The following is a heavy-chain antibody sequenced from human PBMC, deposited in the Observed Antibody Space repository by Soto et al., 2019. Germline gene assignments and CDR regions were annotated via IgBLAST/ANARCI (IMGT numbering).Heavy chain of an antibody. CDR1: GGSISSYY. CDR3: AMYDFWSGYHNWFDP. CDR2: IYYSGST. D-gene: IGHD3-3*01. V-gene: IGHV4-59*01. Sequence: SETLSLTCTVSGGSISSYYWSWIRQPPGKGLEWIGYIYYSGSTNYNPSLKSRVTISVDTSKNQFSLKLSSVTAADTAVYYCAMYDFWSGYHNWFDPWGQGTLVTVSS. J-gene: IGHJ5*02.